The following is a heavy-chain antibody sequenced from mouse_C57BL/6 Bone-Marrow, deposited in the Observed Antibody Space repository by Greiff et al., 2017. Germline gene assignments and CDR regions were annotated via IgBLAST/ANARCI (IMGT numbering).Heavy chain of an antibody. J-gene: IGHJ4*01. CDR1: GYTFTSYG. D-gene: IGHD1-1*01. CDR2: IYPRSGNT. V-gene: IGHV1-81*01. CDR3: ARGLHYGSSYGYAMDY. Sequence: QVQLQQSGAELAGPGASVKLSCKASGYTFTSYGISWVKQRTGQGLEWIGEIYPRSGNTYYNEKFKGKATLTADKSSSTAYLELRSLTSEDSAVYFCARGLHYGSSYGYAMDYWGQGTSVTVSS.